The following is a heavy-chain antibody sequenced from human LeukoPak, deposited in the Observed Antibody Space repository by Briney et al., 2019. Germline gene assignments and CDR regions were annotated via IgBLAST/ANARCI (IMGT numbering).Heavy chain of an antibody. D-gene: IGHD2-21*02. J-gene: IGHJ6*02. CDR3: ARHSIDGGGDLNGMDV. CDR2: IYYSGST. CDR1: GGSISSYY. Sequence: PSETLSLTCTVSGGSISSYYWSRIRQPPGKGLEWIGYIYYSGSTNYNPSLKSRVTISVDTSKNQFSLKLSSVTAADTAVYYCARHSIDGGGDLNGMDVWGQGTTVTVSS. V-gene: IGHV4-59*08.